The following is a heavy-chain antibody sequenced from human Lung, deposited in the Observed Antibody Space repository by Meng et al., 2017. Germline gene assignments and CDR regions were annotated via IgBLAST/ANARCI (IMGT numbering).Heavy chain of an antibody. V-gene: IGHV3-15*01. CDR2: IKSNSDGGTT. CDR3: ATGAAAADH. D-gene: IGHD6-13*01. CDR1: GFSFTDAW. Sequence: EVQLVASGVGLEKPGGSLRLSCVASGFSFTDAWMSWVRQAPGKGLEWVGRIKSNSDGGTTDYAAPVKGRFTISRDDSKNTLYLQMNSLITEDTAVYFCATGAAAADHWGQGTLVTVSS. J-gene: IGHJ4*02.